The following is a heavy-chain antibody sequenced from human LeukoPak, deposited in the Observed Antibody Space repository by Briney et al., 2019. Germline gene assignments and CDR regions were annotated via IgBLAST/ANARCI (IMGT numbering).Heavy chain of an antibody. CDR2: ISGSGGST. J-gene: IGHJ4*02. CDR3: AKDPNRVPVNPFDY. CDR1: GFTFSSYA. V-gene: IGHV3-23*01. D-gene: IGHD2-2*01. Sequence: GGSLRLSCAASGFTFSSYAMSWVRQAPGKGLEWVSAISGSGGSTYYADSVKGRFTISRDNSKNTLYLRMNSLRAEDTAVYYCAKDPNRVPVNPFDYWGQGTLVTVSS.